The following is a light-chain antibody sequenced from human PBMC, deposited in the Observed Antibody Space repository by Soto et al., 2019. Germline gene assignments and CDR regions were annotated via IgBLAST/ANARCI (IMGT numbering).Light chain of an antibody. Sequence: QSALTQPPSASGSPGQSVTISCTGTSSDVGAYNYVSWYQQHPGKAPKFIIYEVSKRPSGVPDRFSGSKSGNTASLTVSGLQAEDEADYYCSSYRSTSVYVFGTGTKLTVL. CDR1: SSDVGAYNY. CDR3: SSYRSTSVYV. V-gene: IGLV2-8*01. CDR2: EVS. J-gene: IGLJ1*01.